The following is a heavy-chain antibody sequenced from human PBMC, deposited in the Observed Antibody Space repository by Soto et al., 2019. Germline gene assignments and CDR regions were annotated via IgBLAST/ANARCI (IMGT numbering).Heavy chain of an antibody. J-gene: IGHJ3*02. CDR1: GFTFSSYS. D-gene: IGHD2-15*01. CDR3: ARFPKYCSGGSCYVPDAFDI. V-gene: IGHV3-21*01. CDR2: ISSSSSYI. Sequence: GGSLRLSCAASGFTFSSYSMNWVRQAPGKGLEWVLSISSSSSYIYYADSVKGRFTISRDNAKNSLYFQMNSLRAEDTAVYYCARFPKYCSGGSCYVPDAFDIWGQGTMVTVSS.